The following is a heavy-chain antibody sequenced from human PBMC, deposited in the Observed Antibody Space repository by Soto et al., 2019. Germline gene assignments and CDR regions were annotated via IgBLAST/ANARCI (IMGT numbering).Heavy chain of an antibody. CDR3: AREGIAAALDY. D-gene: IGHD6-13*01. J-gene: IGHJ4*02. Sequence: GGSLRLSCAASGFTFSSYSMNWVRQAPGKGLEWVSSISSSSSYIYYADSVKGRFTISRDNAKNSLYLQVNSLRAGDTAVYYCAREGIAAALDYWGQGTLVTVSS. CDR1: GFTFSSYS. V-gene: IGHV3-21*01. CDR2: ISSSSSYI.